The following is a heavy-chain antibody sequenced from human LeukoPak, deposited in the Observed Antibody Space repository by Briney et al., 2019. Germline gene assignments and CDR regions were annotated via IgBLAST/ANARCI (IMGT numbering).Heavy chain of an antibody. CDR2: IYYSGST. V-gene: IGHV4-59*01. Sequence: SQTLSLTCAVSGGSISSYYWSWIRQPPGKGLEWIGYIYYSGSTNYNPSLKSRVTISVDTSKNQFSLKLSSVTAADTAVYYCARDGGGNSYAFDIWGQGTMVTVSS. CDR1: GGSISSYY. J-gene: IGHJ3*02. CDR3: ARDGGGNSYAFDI. D-gene: IGHD4-23*01.